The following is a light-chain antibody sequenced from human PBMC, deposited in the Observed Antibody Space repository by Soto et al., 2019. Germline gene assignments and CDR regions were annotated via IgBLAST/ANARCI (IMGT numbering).Light chain of an antibody. V-gene: IGLV2-8*01. CDR3: SPYAGSNNFV. CDR1: SSDVGGYNY. Sequence: QSALTQPPSASGSPGQSVTISCTGTSSDVGGYNYVSWFQQHPGKAPKAIIYGVANRPSGVPDRFSGSKSGNTASLTVSGLQAEDEADYYCSPYAGSNNFVFGTGTKVTVL. CDR2: GVA. J-gene: IGLJ1*01.